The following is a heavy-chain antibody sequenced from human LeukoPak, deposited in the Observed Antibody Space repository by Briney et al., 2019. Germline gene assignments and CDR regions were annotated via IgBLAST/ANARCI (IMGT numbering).Heavy chain of an antibody. J-gene: IGHJ4*02. V-gene: IGHV3-30*02. Sequence: AGGSLRLSCAASGFTFSSYGMHWVRQAPGKGLEWVAFIRHDGSNKYYADSVKGRFTISRDNSKNTLYLQMNSLRAEDTAVYYCAKDLWMATIRAPDYWGQGTLVTVSS. CDR3: AKDLWMATIRAPDY. D-gene: IGHD5-24*01. CDR2: IRHDGSNK. CDR1: GFTFSSYG.